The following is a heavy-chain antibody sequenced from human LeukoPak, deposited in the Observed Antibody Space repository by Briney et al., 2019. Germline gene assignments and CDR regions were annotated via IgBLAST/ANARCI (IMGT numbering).Heavy chain of an antibody. CDR3: ASSRDGYNPLFDY. V-gene: IGHV3-64*01. D-gene: IGHD5-24*01. CDR2: ISSNGGST. CDR1: GFTFSSYA. J-gene: IGHJ4*02. Sequence: GGSLRLSCAASGFTFSSYAMHWVRQAPGKGLEYVSAISSNGGSTYYANPVKGRFTISRDNSKNTLYLQMGSLRAEDMAVYYCASSRDGYNPLFDYWGQGTLVTVSS.